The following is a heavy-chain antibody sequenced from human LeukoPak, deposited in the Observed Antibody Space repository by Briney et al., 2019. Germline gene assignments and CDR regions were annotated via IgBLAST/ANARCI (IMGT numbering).Heavy chain of an antibody. Sequence: ASVKVSCKASGYTFTGYYMHWVRQAPGQALEWMGWINPNSGGTNFAQKFQGRVTMTRDTSIRTAYMELSSLRSDDTAVYYCARDMRAGTNYYYGMDVWGQGTTVSVSS. CDR1: GYTFTGYY. D-gene: IGHD6-13*01. CDR3: ARDMRAGTNYYYGMDV. CDR2: INPNSGGT. J-gene: IGHJ6*02. V-gene: IGHV1-2*02.